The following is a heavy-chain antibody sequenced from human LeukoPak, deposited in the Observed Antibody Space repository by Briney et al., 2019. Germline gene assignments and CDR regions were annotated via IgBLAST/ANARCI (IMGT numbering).Heavy chain of an antibody. CDR3: AGRRSSGWYAY. D-gene: IGHD6-19*01. V-gene: IGHV3-7*03. Sequence: GGSLRLSCAASGFTFSLYWMNWVRRAPGKGLEWVANIKQDGSEKNYVDSVKGRFTISRDNAKNAVDLQMNSLRVEDTAVYYCAGRRSSGWYAYWGQGTLVTVSS. CDR2: IKQDGSEK. J-gene: IGHJ4*02. CDR1: GFTFSLYW.